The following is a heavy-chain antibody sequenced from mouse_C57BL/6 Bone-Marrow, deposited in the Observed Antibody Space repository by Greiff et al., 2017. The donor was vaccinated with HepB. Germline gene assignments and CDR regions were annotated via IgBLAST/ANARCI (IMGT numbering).Heavy chain of an antibody. Sequence: EVQLQQSGPELVKPGASVKIPCKASGYTFTDYNMDWVKQSHGKSLEWIGDINPNNGGTIYNQKFKGKATLTVDKSSSTAYMELRSLTSEDTAVYYCAREGDSRCAYWGQGTLVTVSA. D-gene: IGHD3-2*01. CDR1: GYTFTDYN. V-gene: IGHV1-18*01. J-gene: IGHJ3*01. CDR2: INPNNGGT. CDR3: AREGDSRCAY.